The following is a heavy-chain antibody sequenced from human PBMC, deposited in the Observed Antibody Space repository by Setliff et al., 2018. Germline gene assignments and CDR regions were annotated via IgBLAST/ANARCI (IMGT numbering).Heavy chain of an antibody. CDR2: IIPIFGKA. Sequence: SVKVSCKASGGTFSSYAISWVRQAPGQGLEWMGRIIPIFGKANYAQKFQGRVTITADKSTSTAYMELSSLRSEDTAVYYCARGRSSTLINWFDPWGQGTLVTVSS. J-gene: IGHJ5*02. CDR1: GGTFSSYA. CDR3: ARGRSSTLINWFDP. D-gene: IGHD2-2*01. V-gene: IGHV1-69*04.